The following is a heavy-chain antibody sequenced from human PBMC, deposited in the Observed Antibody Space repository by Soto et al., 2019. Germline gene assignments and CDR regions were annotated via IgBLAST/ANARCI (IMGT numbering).Heavy chain of an antibody. CDR3: ARTTMIVVVTKGADAFDI. V-gene: IGHV6-1*01. CDR1: GDNVSSNSAA. Sequence: QSLALTCAFSGDNVSSNSAAWNWIRQSPSRGLEWLGRTYYRSKWYNDYAVSVKSRITINPDTSKDQFSLQLNSVTPEDTAVYYCARTTMIVVVTKGADAFDIWGQGTMVTVSS. J-gene: IGHJ3*02. D-gene: IGHD3-22*01. CDR2: TYYRSKWYN.